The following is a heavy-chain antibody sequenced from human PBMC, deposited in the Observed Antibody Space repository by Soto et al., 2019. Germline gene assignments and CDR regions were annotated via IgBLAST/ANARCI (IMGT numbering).Heavy chain of an antibody. CDR3: ARAYSSSACIDY. D-gene: IGHD6-6*01. V-gene: IGHV3-21*01. Sequence: GGSLRLSCAASGFTFSSYSMNWVRQAPGKGLEWVSSISSSSSYIYYADSVKGRFTISRDNAKNSLYLQMNSLRAEDTAVYYCARAYSSSACIDYWGQGTLVTVSS. J-gene: IGHJ4*02. CDR2: ISSSSSYI. CDR1: GFTFSSYS.